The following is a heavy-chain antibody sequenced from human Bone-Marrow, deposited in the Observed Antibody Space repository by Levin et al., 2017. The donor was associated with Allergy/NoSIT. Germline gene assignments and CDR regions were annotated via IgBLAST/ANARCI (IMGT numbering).Heavy chain of an antibody. J-gene: IGHJ6*02. D-gene: IGHD3-16*01. CDR3: ARAGYADYGMDV. CDR1: GAISSSGYS. Sequence: SETLSLTCNVSGAISSSGYSWSWIRRPPGKGLEWIGYIFHSGSTYYNPSLKSRVSISIDTSKDQFSLKMTSVTAADTAIYYCARAGYADYGMDVWGQGTTVIVSS. CDR2: IFHSGST. V-gene: IGHV4-30-2*01.